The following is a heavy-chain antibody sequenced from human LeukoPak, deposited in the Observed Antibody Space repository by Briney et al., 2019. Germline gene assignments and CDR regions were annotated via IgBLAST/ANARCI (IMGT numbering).Heavy chain of an antibody. CDR2: IYHSGST. V-gene: IGHV4-38-2*02. CDR3: ARVSHDYDDY. J-gene: IGHJ4*02. CDR1: GYSISSGYY. Sequence: PSETLSLTCTVSGYSISSGYYWGWIRQPPGKGLEWIGSIYHSGSTYYNPSLKSRVTISVDTSKNQFSLKLSSVTAADTAMYYCARVSHDYDDYWGQGTLVTVSS.